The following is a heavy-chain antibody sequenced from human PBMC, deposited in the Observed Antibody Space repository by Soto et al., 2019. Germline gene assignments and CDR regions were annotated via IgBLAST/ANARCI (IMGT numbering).Heavy chain of an antibody. D-gene: IGHD4-17*01. CDR3: ARSTGYGDSYFDY. CDR1: GGSISSYY. CDR2: IYYSGST. Sequence: PSETLSLTCTVSGGSISSYYWSWIRQPPGKGLEWIGYIYYSGSTNYNPSLKSRVTISVDTSKNQFSLRLRSVTAADTAVYFCARSTGYGDSYFDYWGQGALVTVSS. J-gene: IGHJ4*02. V-gene: IGHV4-59*01.